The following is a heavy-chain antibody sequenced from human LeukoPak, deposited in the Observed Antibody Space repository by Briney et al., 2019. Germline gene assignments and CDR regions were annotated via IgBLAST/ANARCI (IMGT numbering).Heavy chain of an antibody. J-gene: IGHJ4*02. Sequence: GASLKISCKGSGYSFTSYWIGWVRQMPGKGLEWMGIIYPGDSDTRYSPSFQGQVTISADKSISTAYLQWSSLKASDTAMYYCARRITMVRGVIAYFDYWGQGTLVTVSS. CDR1: GYSFTSYW. D-gene: IGHD3-10*01. CDR2: IYPGDSDT. V-gene: IGHV5-51*01. CDR3: ARRITMVRGVIAYFDY.